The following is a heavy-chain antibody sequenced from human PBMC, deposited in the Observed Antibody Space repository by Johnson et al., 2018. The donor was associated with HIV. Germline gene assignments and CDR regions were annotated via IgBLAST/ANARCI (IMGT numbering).Heavy chain of an antibody. CDR3: ARVQIISGFKWHYYESSIDAVDI. V-gene: IGHV3-11*04. Sequence: QVQLVESGGGLVKPGGSLRVSCAASGFTFSDYSMSWIRQAPWKGLEWVSYIRSSGSTIYYADSVKGRFTISRDNSKNSMYLTMNRLRAEDTAVYYCARVQIISGFKWHYYESSIDAVDIWGQGTMVTVSS. CDR1: GFTFSDYS. CDR2: IRSSGSTI. D-gene: IGHD3-22*01. J-gene: IGHJ3*02.